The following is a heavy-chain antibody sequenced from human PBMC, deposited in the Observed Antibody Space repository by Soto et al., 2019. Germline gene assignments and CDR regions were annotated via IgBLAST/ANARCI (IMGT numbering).Heavy chain of an antibody. V-gene: IGHV3-23*01. CDR2: IRASGGST. D-gene: IGHD2-2*01. CDR3: AKGRDAPEYFQH. Sequence: EVQLLESGGGLVQPGGSLRLSCAASGFTFSSYAMSWVRQAPGKGLEWVSAIRASGGSTYSADSVKGRFTISRENSNNPLYRQMTSMRAADTAVYYCAKGRDAPEYFQHWGHGTLVIVAS. CDR1: GFTFSSYA. J-gene: IGHJ1*01.